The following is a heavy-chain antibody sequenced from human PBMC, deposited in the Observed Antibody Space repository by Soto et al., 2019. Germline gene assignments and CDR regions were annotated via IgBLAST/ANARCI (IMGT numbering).Heavy chain of an antibody. CDR1: GFTFSSYW. J-gene: IGHJ5*02. Sequence: GGSLRLSCAASGFTFSSYWMHWVRQAPGKGLVWVSRINSDGSSTTHADSVKGRFTISRDNAKNTLYLQMNSLRAEDTAVYYFARGPHYYDSSGYINWFDPWGQGTLVTVSS. CDR3: ARGPHYYDSSGYINWFDP. V-gene: IGHV3-74*01. CDR2: INSDGSST. D-gene: IGHD3-22*01.